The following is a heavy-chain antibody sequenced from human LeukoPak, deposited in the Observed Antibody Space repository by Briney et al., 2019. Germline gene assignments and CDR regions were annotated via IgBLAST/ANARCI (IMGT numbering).Heavy chain of an antibody. CDR3: ARGIESYGNYGY. V-gene: IGHV4-59*01. D-gene: IGHD4-11*01. J-gene: IGHJ4*02. CDR1: GGSISGSY. Sequence: SETLSLTCTVSGGSISGSYWSWIRQPPGKGLEWIAYMYNSGSTNYNPSLKSRVTISIDTSKNQFSLKLSSLTAADTAIYYCARGIESYGNYGYWGQGILVTVSS. CDR2: MYNSGST.